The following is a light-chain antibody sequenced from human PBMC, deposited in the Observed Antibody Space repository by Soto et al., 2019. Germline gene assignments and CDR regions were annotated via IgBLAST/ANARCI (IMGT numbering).Light chain of an antibody. V-gene: IGKV3-20*01. CDR3: QQYGRSRT. Sequence: EIVMTQSPATLSVSPGERATLSCRASQSVSSNLAWYQQKPGQAPRLLIYGASTRATGIPDRFSGSGSGTVFTLTISRLEPEDFAVYYCQQYGRSRTFGQGTKVDIK. CDR1: QSVSSN. J-gene: IGKJ1*01. CDR2: GAS.